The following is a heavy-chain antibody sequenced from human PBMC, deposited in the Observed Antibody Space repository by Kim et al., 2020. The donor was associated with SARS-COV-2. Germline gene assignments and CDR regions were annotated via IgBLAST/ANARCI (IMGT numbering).Heavy chain of an antibody. D-gene: IGHD5-18*01. CDR2: ISGDGGST. J-gene: IGHJ6*02. CDR3: AKPLSGYSYGDGMDV. Sequence: GWSLRLSCAASGFTFDDYAMHWVRQAPGKGLEWVSLISGDGGSTYYADSVKGRFTISRDNSKNSLYLQMNSLRTEDTALYYCAKPLSGYSYGDGMDVWGQGTTVTVSS. V-gene: IGHV3-43*02. CDR1: GFTFDDYA.